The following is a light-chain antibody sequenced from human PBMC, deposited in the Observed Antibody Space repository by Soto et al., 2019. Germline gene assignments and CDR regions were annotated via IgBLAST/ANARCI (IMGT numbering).Light chain of an antibody. V-gene: IGLV1-47*01. CDR3: AALDDSLSRVV. CDR2: RNN. Sequence: QSVLTQPPSASETPGQRVTISCSGSSSNVGSNYVYCYQQLPGTAPKLLIYRNNQRPSGVPDRFSGSKSGTSASLAISGLRSEDEADYYCAALDDSLSRVVFGLGTKVTVL. J-gene: IGLJ2*01. CDR1: SSNVGSNY.